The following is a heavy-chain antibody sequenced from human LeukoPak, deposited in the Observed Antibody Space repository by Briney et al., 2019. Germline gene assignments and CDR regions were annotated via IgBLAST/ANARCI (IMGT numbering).Heavy chain of an antibody. V-gene: IGHV4-59*01. J-gene: IGHJ5*02. CDR2: IHDSGTI. CDR3: ARVLPRTGYNPGLDL. CDR1: GDSIKTYY. Sequence: SETLSLTCSVSGDSIKTYYWNWLRQPPGKGLEWIGFIHDSGTIDYNPSLKSRVSFLLDTSKNHIALRLRSVTAADTAVYFCARVLPRTGYNPGLDLWGQGILVTVSS. D-gene: IGHD3/OR15-3a*01.